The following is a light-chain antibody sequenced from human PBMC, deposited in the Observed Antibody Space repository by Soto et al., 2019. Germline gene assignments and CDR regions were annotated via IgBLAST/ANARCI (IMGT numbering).Light chain of an antibody. CDR3: QPSNIWPRT. J-gene: IGKJ1*01. CDR1: QSVNSN. CDR2: GAS. Sequence: EIVMTQSPATLSVSPGERATLSCSASQSVNSNLAWYQQKPGQAPRLLIYGASTRATGIPARFSGSGSGTEFTLTISSLQAEDVAVYYCQPSNIWPRTFGQGTKVEIK. V-gene: IGKV3-15*01.